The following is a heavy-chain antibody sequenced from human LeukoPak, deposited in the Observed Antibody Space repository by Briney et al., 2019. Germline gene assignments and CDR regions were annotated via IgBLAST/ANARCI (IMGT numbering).Heavy chain of an antibody. D-gene: IGHD6-25*01. CDR1: GYTLTELS. CDR3: ATYSSGGQHYYYYYGMDV. J-gene: IGHJ6*02. Sequence: ASVKVSCKVSGYTLTELSMHWVRQAPGKGLEWVGGFDPEDGETIYAQKFQGRVTMTEDTSTDTAYMELSSLRSEDTAVYYCATYSSGGQHYYYYYGMDVWGQGTTVTVSS. CDR2: FDPEDGET. V-gene: IGHV1-24*01.